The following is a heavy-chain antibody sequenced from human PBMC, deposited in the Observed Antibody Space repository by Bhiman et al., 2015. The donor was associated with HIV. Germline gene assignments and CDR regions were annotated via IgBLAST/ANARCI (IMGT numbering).Heavy chain of an antibody. CDR1: GFTFSSYE. CDR2: ITSSSRYI. D-gene: IGHD1-7*01. Sequence: EVQLVEWGGGLVQPGGSLRLSCAASGFTFSSYEMNWVRQAPGKGLEWVSSITSSSRYIQYADSVKGRFTISRDNAKNSLYLQMNSLRAEDTAVFYCARDRPYNWNWGGYFYGLDVWGQGTTVTVSS. J-gene: IGHJ6*02. CDR3: ARDRPYNWNWGGYFYGLDV. V-gene: IGHV3-48*03.